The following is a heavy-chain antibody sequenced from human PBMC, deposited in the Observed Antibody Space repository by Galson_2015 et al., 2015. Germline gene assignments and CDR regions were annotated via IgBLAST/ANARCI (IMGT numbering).Heavy chain of an antibody. V-gene: IGHV3-9*01. Sequence: SLRLSCAASGFTFDDYAMHWVRQAPGKGLEWVSGVSWNGGKIGYEDSVKGRFTISRDNAKNSLFLQMDSLREEDTAFYYCVKDGRIRYYCGTGNYYRDGYFDSWGQGILVTVSS. D-gene: IGHD1-26*01. J-gene: IGHJ4*02. CDR2: VSWNGGKI. CDR3: VKDGRIRYYCGTGNYYRDGYFDS. CDR1: GFTFDDYA.